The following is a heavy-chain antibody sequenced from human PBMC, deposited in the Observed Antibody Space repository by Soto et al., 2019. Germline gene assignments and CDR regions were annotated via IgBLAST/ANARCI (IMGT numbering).Heavy chain of an antibody. CDR1: GGSISSGGFY. CDR2: IYYSGST. Sequence: SETLSLTCTVSGGSISSGGFYWSWIRQHPGKGLEWIGYIYYSGSTYYNPSLKSRVTISVDTSKNQFSLKLSSVTAADTAVYYCARYAGYCSIASCPSDAFDIWGQGTMVTVSS. J-gene: IGHJ3*02. D-gene: IGHD2-2*01. V-gene: IGHV4-31*02. CDR3: ARYAGYCSIASCPSDAFDI.